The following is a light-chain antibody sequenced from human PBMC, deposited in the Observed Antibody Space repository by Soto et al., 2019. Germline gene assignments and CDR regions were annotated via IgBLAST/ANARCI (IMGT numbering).Light chain of an antibody. CDR3: QQYDNLPYT. Sequence: DIQMTQSPSSLSASVGDRVTITCQASQDISNYLNLYQQKPGKAPKLLIKDAYNWETGVPSRFSGSGSRTDFTFTISSLQPEDIATYYCQQYDNLPYTFGQGTKLEIK. CDR1: QDISNY. CDR2: DAY. J-gene: IGKJ2*01. V-gene: IGKV1-33*01.